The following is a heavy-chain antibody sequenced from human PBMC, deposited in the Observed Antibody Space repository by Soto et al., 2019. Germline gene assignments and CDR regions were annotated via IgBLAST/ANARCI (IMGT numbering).Heavy chain of an antibody. J-gene: IGHJ6*02. CDR3: ARDRGGYGPPDV. CDR1: GFSFSDSY. Sequence: QVQLVESGGGLVKPGGSLRLSCAASGFSFSDSYMSWVRQAPGKGLEWVAYISGSSGYTGYADSLKGRFTISMDNAKNSLYLQMNSLRVEDTAVYYCARDRGGYGPPDVWGQGTTVTVSS. V-gene: IGHV3-11*06. CDR2: ISGSSGYT. D-gene: IGHD3-10*01.